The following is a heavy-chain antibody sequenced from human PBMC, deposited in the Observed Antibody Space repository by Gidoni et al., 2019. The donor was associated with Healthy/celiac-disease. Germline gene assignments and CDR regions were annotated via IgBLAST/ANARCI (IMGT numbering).Heavy chain of an antibody. CDR2: ISYDGSNK. D-gene: IGHD2-8*01. CDR1: GFTFSSYG. CDR3: AKGDYCTNGVCYPGPLDY. V-gene: IGHV3-30*18. Sequence: QVQLVESGGGVVHPGRSLRLSCAASGFTFSSYGMHWVRQAPGKGLEWVAVISYDGSNKYYADSVKGRFTISRDNSKNTLYLQMNSLRAEDTAVYYCAKGDYCTNGVCYPGPLDYWGQGTLVTVSS. J-gene: IGHJ4*02.